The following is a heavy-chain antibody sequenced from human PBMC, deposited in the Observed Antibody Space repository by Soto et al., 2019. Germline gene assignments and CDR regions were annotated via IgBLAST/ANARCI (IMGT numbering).Heavy chain of an antibody. CDR3: ARAPHYYDSSGYFTPSYYFDY. V-gene: IGHV1-69*13. CDR2: IIPIFGTA. Sequence: SVKVSFKASGGTFSSYAISWVRQAPGQGLEWMGGIIPIFGTANYAQKFQGRVTITADESTSTAYMELSSLRSGDTAVYYCARAPHYYDSSGYFTPSYYFDYWGQGTLVTVSS. J-gene: IGHJ4*02. D-gene: IGHD3-22*01. CDR1: GGTFSSYA.